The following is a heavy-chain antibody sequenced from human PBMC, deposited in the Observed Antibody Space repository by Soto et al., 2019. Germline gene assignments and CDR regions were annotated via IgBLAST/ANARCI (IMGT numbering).Heavy chain of an antibody. J-gene: IGHJ6*02. CDR2: IGHSGSA. CDR1: GGSFSGYY. CDR3: GRAGNCILPSSPLGSHYGMDV. Sequence: SETLSLTCAVYGGSFSGYYWTWIRQPPGKGLEWVGEIGHSGSATYSPSLKSRVTIAVDTSNNQFSLRLSSVTAADTVLYYCGRAGNCILPSSPLGSHYGMDVWGQGTTVTVSS. D-gene: IGHD2-21*01. V-gene: IGHV4-34*01.